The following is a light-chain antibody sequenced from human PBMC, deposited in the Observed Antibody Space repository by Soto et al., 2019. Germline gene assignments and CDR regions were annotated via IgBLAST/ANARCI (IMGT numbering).Light chain of an antibody. CDR1: QSVRSDY. Sequence: EIVLTQSPATLSLSPGQRATLSGRASQSVRSDYFAWYQQKPGHAPRVIIFGVSTRATGVPDRFSGSGSGTDFTLTISRLEPEDFAVYHCQQYGSLSWTFGQGTKVDIK. V-gene: IGKV3-20*01. J-gene: IGKJ1*01. CDR2: GVS. CDR3: QQYGSLSWT.